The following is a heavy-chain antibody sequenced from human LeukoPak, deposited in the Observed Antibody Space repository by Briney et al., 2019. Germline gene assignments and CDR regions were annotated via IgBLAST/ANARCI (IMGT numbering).Heavy chain of an antibody. Sequence: GGSLRLSRAALGFTFSGSAIHWVRQSSGKGLEWVGQIDKKDKGYATATAYAASVRGRFTISRDDSINTAYLQMKSLKTEDAAVYYCTWDSGTYNWSDPWGQGTLVTVSS. CDR1: GFTFSGSA. CDR2: IDKKDKGYATAT. D-gene: IGHD1-26*01. J-gene: IGHJ5*02. CDR3: TWDSGTYNWSDP. V-gene: IGHV3-73*01.